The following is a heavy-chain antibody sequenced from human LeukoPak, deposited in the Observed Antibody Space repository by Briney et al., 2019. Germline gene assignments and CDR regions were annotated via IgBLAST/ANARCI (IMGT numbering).Heavy chain of an antibody. V-gene: IGHV3-21*01. J-gene: IGHJ4*02. D-gene: IGHD5-18*01. Sequence: KAGGSLRLSCAASGFTFSSYAMSWVRQAPGKGLEWVSSISSSSSYIYYADSVKGRFTISRDNAKNSLYLQMNSLRAEDTAVYYCARDRDVAGGYSPLDYWGQGTLVTVSS. CDR3: ARDRDVAGGYSPLDY. CDR2: ISSSSSYI. CDR1: GFTFSSYA.